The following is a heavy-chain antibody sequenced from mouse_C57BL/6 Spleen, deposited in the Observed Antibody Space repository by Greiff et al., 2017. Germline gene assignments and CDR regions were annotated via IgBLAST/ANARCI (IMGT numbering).Heavy chain of an antibody. CDR2: FYPGSGSI. Sequence: QVQLQQPGAELVKPGASVKLSCKASGYTFTEYTIHWVKQRSGQGLEWIGWFYPGSGSIKYNEKFQDKATLTADKSSSTAYMELSRMTSEDSAVYFCARHPLYDGYFAYWGQGTLVTVSA. V-gene: IGHV1-62-2*01. D-gene: IGHD2-3*01. CDR1: GYTFTEYT. CDR3: ARHPLYDGYFAY. J-gene: IGHJ3*01.